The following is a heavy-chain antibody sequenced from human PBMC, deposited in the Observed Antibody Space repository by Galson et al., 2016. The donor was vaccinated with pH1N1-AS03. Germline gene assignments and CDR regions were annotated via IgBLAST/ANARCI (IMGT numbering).Heavy chain of an antibody. Sequence: TLSLTCGVSNYSIRSASYWSWIRQPPGKGLEWIGTIYHSESTSFNPSLKSRVSISVDTSMNHFSLTLKSVTAADTATYFCAGLLVGRAALSFDHWGQGNLVVVSS. D-gene: IGHD2-15*01. J-gene: IGHJ4*02. CDR2: IYHSEST. V-gene: IGHV4-38-2*01. CDR1: NYSIRSASY. CDR3: AGLLVGRAALSFDH.